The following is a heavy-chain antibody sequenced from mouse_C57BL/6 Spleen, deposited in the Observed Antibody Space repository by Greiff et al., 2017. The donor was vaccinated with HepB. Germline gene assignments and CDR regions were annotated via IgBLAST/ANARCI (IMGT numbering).Heavy chain of an antibody. V-gene: IGHV1-55*01. J-gene: IGHJ4*01. Sequence: VQLQQSGAELVKPGASVKMSCKASGYTFTSYWITWVKQRPGQGLEWIGDIYPGSGSTNYNEKFKSKATLTVDTSSSTAYMQLSSLTSEDSAVYYCARGYSNYDAMDYWGQGTSVTVSS. CDR2: IYPGSGST. CDR1: GYTFTSYW. D-gene: IGHD2-5*01. CDR3: ARGYSNYDAMDY.